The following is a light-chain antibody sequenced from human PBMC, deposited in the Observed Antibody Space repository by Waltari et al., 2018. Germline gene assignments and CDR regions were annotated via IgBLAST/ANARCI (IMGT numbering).Light chain of an antibody. J-gene: IGKJ1*01. CDR1: QSFTRA. Sequence: EILLTQSPGTLPLSPGERATLSCRASQSFTRALAWYQQKPGQAPRPLIYDTSKRATGIPDRFSGSGSGTDFSLTISRLEPEDFAVYYCQHYVRLPATFGQGTKVEIK. CDR3: QHYVRLPAT. V-gene: IGKV3-20*01. CDR2: DTS.